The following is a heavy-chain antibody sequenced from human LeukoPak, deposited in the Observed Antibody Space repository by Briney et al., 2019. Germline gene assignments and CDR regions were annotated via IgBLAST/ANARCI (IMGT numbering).Heavy chain of an antibody. Sequence: SQTLSLTCTVSGGSISSGGYYWSWIRQHPGKGLEWIGYIYYSGSTYYNPSLKSRVTISVDTSKNQFSLKLSSVTAADTAVYYCASYTINFDYYYYYGMDVWGQGTTVTVSS. CDR2: IYYSGST. CDR1: GGSISSGGYY. D-gene: IGHD5-12*01. J-gene: IGHJ6*02. V-gene: IGHV4-31*03. CDR3: ASYTINFDYYYYYGMDV.